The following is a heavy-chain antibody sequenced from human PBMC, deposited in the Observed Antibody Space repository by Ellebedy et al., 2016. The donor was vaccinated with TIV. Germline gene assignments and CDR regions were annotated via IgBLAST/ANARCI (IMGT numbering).Heavy chain of an antibody. CDR3: ARDGACGGDCHGDNY. V-gene: IGHV1-2*02. CDR1: GYTFTGYY. Sequence: AASVKVSCKASGYTFTGYYIHWVRQAPGQGLEWMGWINPKNGGTNYAQKFQGRVTMTRDTSISTAYMELSWLRSDDTAVYYCARDGACGGDCHGDNYWGQGSLVTVSS. J-gene: IGHJ4*02. D-gene: IGHD2-21*02. CDR2: INPKNGGT.